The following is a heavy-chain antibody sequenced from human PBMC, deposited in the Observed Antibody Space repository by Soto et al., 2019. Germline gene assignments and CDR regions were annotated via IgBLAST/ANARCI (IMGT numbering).Heavy chain of an antibody. Sequence: PGGSLRLSCAASGFTFSSYSMNWVRQAPGKGLEWFSYISSRSRTIYYADSVKGRFTISRDNAKNSLYLQMNSLRAEDTAVYYCARDKGRSPLDYWGQGTLVTVSS. J-gene: IGHJ4*02. D-gene: IGHD2-15*01. CDR3: ARDKGRSPLDY. CDR1: GFTFSSYS. CDR2: ISSRSRTI. V-gene: IGHV3-48*01.